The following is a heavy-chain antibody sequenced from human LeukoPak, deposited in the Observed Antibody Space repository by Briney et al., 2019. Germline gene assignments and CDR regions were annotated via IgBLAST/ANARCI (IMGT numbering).Heavy chain of an antibody. CDR3: AKDLRGYYDLEAFFDY. J-gene: IGHJ4*02. CDR2: LSGSGGYT. Sequence: GGSLRLSRAASGFTFSRYAMSWVRQAPGKGLEWVSGLSGSGGYTYYADSVKGRFTISRDNSNNTLYLQMNSLRAEDTAIYYCAKDLRGYYDLEAFFDYWGQGTLVTVSS. V-gene: IGHV3-23*01. D-gene: IGHD3-3*01. CDR1: GFTFSRYA.